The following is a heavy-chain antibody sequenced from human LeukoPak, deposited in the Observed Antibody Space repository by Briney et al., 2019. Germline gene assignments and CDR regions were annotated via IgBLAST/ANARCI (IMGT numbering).Heavy chain of an antibody. J-gene: IGHJ6*04. CDR3: ARDYGSGSSYYYYDMDV. Sequence: SVKVSCKASGGTFSSYAISWVRQAPGQVLEWMGGIIPIFGTANYAQKFQGRVTITADKSTSTAYMELSSLRSEDTAVYYCARDYGSGSSYYYYDMDVWGKGTTVTVSS. CDR2: IIPIFGTA. V-gene: IGHV1-69*06. CDR1: GGTFSSYA. D-gene: IGHD3-10*01.